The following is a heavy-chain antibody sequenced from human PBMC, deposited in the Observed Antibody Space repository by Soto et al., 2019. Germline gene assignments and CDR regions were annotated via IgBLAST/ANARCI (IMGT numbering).Heavy chain of an antibody. CDR1: GGTFSSYT. CDR3: ALDGSGSYYNPFDY. D-gene: IGHD3-10*01. V-gene: IGHV1-69*02. Sequence: GASVKVSCKASGGTFSSYTISWVRQAPGQGLEWMGRIIPILGIANYAQKFQGRVTITADKSTSTAYMELSSLRSEDTAVYYCALDGSGSYYNPFDYWGQGTLVTVSS. CDR2: IIPILGIA. J-gene: IGHJ4*02.